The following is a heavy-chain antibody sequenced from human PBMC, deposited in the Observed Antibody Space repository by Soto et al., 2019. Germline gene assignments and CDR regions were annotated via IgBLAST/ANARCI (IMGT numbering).Heavy chain of an antibody. CDR3: AKRQSFDFWSGYLPFFDY. D-gene: IGHD3-3*01. J-gene: IGHJ4*02. Sequence: GGSLRLSCSASAVNFRSYAMSWVRQAPGKGLEWVSAVGGSGSDTYYADSVKGRFTISRDGSKNTLYLHMSSLRVEDTAIYYCAKRQSFDFWSGYLPFFDYWGQGTPVTVSS. V-gene: IGHV3-23*01. CDR2: VGGSGSDT. CDR1: AVNFRSYA.